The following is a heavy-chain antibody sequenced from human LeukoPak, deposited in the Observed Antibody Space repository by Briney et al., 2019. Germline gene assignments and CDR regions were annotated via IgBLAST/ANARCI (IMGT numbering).Heavy chain of an antibody. CDR1: GGSMSGQF. Sequence: SETLSLTCTFSGGSMSGQFWSWFRQPPGKGLEWIGYVHSSGSTNYNPSLKSRVTISGDTSKSQFSLRLSSVTAADTAIYYCARRLKIFGVVSGDALDIWGPGARVTVSS. CDR2: VHSSGST. V-gene: IGHV4-59*08. CDR3: ARRLKIFGVVSGDALDI. J-gene: IGHJ3*02. D-gene: IGHD3-3*01.